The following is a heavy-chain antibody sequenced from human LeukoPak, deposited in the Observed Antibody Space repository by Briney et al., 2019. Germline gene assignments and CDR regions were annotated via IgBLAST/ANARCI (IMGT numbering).Heavy chain of an antibody. CDR2: ISGSGGST. J-gene: IGHJ4*02. V-gene: IGHV3-23*01. D-gene: IGHD5-24*01. Sequence: GGSLRLSCAASGFTFSSYAMSWVRQAPGKGLEWVSAISGSGGSTYYADSVKGRFTISRDNSKNTLYLQMNSLRAEDTAVYYCAKPKTWRWLQTPFVYWGQGTLVTVSS. CDR3: AKPKTWRWLQTPFVY. CDR1: GFTFSSYA.